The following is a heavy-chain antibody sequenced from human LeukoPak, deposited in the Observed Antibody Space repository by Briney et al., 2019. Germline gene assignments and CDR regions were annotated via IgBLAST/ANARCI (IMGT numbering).Heavy chain of an antibody. CDR2: ISSSSSYT. D-gene: IGHD2-15*01. Sequence: GGSLRLSCAASGFTFSDYYMSWIRQAPGKGLEWVSYISSSSSYTNYADSVKGRFTISRGNAKNSLYLQMNSLRAEDTAVYYCARVGYCSGGSCYPDAFDIWGQGTMVTVSS. J-gene: IGHJ3*02. CDR3: ARVGYCSGGSCYPDAFDI. CDR1: GFTFSDYY. V-gene: IGHV3-11*06.